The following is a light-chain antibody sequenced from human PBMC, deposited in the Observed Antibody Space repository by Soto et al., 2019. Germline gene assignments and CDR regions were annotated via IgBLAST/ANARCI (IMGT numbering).Light chain of an antibody. J-gene: IGKJ1*01. CDR1: QSVSNN. CDR3: QQYNNWPPST. V-gene: IGKV3-15*01. Sequence: ILMTQSPATLSVSPGERATLSCRASQSVSNNLAWYQQKPGQAPRLLIYDASTRAPGIPARFGGSGSGTALTRTTSGLPSAGFADYDCQQYNNWPPSTFGQGTKVEIK. CDR2: DAS.